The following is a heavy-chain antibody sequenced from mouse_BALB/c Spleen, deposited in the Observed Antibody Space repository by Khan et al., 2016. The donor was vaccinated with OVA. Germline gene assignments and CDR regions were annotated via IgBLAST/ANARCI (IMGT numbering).Heavy chain of an antibody. CDR3: ARQGGIYDGPFDY. V-gene: IGHV5-9-3*01. Sequence: EVELVESGGGLVKPGGSLKLSCAASGFTFSRYAMSWVRQTPEKRLEWVATISSGDTYYPDSVKGRFTISRDNAKNTLYLQMSSLRSEETAMYSCARQGGIYDGPFDYWGQGTTLTVSS. CDR2: ISSGDT. CDR1: GFTFSRYA. D-gene: IGHD2-3*01. J-gene: IGHJ2*01.